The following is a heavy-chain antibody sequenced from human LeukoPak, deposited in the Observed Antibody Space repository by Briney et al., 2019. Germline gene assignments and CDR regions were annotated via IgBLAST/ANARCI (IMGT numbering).Heavy chain of an antibody. CDR2: IRNDGSGK. CDR3: VQDRDWGFGY. J-gene: IGHJ4*02. CDR1: GVTYRNYG. V-gene: IGHV3-30*02. Sequence: GSLRLSCAASGVTYRNYGMRWVRRAPGKGLEWVTFIRNDGSGKYYADSVRGRFTISRDDSKNTLYLQMNSLRAEDTAVYHCVQDRDWGFGYWGRGTLVTVSS. D-gene: IGHD7-27*01.